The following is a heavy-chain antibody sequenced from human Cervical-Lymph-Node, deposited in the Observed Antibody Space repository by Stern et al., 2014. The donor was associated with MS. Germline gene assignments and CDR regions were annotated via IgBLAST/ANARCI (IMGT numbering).Heavy chain of an antibody. J-gene: IGHJ3*02. CDR1: GVTVSNNY. D-gene: IGHD3-3*01. V-gene: IGHV3-53*01. CDR3: ARAIFGVNAAAMAPDAFDT. Sequence: EVQLVESGGGLIQPGGSLRLSCAAPGVTVSNNYMRWVRQAPGKGLEWVSLLYTDDSTYYAGSVKGRLTISRDRSQNTLITHMHRLRAEDTTVYYCARAIFGVNAAAMAPDAFDTWGQGTMVTVSS. CDR2: LYTDDST.